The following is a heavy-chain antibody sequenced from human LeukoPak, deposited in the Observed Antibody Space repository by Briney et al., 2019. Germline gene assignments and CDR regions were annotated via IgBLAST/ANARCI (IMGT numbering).Heavy chain of an antibody. V-gene: IGHV3-48*02. CDR3: ARDPHIAAAGTIFDY. Sequence: GGSLRLSCAVSGFTFSSCSMNWVRQAPGKGLEWVSYISSSSTTRYYADSVKGRFTISRDNAKNSLYLQMNSLRDEDSAVYYCARDPHIAAAGTIFDYWGQGTLVTVSS. CDR1: GFTFSSCS. J-gene: IGHJ4*02. CDR2: ISSSSTTR. D-gene: IGHD6-13*01.